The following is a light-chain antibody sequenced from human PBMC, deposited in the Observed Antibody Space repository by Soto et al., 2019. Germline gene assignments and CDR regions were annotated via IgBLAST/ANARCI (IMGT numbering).Light chain of an antibody. Sequence: IQMTQSPSSLSASLGDRVTTSCRARPGISNDLGWYQQKPGQAPKLLIYAASSLHSGIPSRFSGSGSGTDFTLTISSLQPEDFATYYCQQSYSTPWTFGQGTKVDIK. J-gene: IGKJ1*01. CDR2: AAS. V-gene: IGKV1-39*01. CDR1: PGISND. CDR3: QQSYSTPWT.